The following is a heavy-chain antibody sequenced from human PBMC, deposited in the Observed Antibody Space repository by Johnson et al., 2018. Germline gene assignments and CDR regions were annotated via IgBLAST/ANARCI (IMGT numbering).Heavy chain of an antibody. D-gene: IGHD6-13*01. CDR3: ARDRRYSSSWFSGYYYYYGMDV. J-gene: IGHJ6*02. V-gene: IGHV3-30*03. Sequence: VQLVESGGGVVQPGRSLRLSCAASGFTLSSYGMHWVRQAPGKGLEWVAVISYDGSNKYYADSVKGRFTISRDNSKNPLYLQMNSLRAEDTAVYYCARDRRYSSSWFSGYYYYYGMDVWGQGTTVTVSS. CDR1: GFTLSSYG. CDR2: ISYDGSNK.